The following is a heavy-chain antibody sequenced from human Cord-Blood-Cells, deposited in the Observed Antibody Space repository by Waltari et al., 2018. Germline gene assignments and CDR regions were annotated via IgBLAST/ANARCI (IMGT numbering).Heavy chain of an antibody. Sequence: QVQLVQSGAEVKKPGASVKVSCKASGYTFTGYYMHWVRQAPGQGLEWMGWINPNSGGTNYAQKFQGWVTMTRDTSISIAYKELSRLRSDDTAVYYCARAAGYCSSTSCSYNWFDPWGQGTLVTVSS. J-gene: IGHJ5*02. CDR1: GYTFTGYY. V-gene: IGHV1-2*04. CDR2: INPNSGGT. D-gene: IGHD2-2*01. CDR3: ARAAGYCSSTSCSYNWFDP.